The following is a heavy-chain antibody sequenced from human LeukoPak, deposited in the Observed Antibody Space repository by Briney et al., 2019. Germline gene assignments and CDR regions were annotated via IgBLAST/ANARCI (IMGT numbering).Heavy chain of an antibody. CDR1: GGTFSSYA. V-gene: IGHV1-69*13. Sequence: SVKISCKASGGTFSSYAISWVRQAPGQGLEWMGGIIPIFGTANYAQKFQGRVTITADESTSTAYMELSSLRSEDTAVYYCARDSSGRVYYYGMDVWGQGTTVTVSS. CDR3: ARDSSGRVYYYGMDV. CDR2: IIPIFGTA. J-gene: IGHJ6*02. D-gene: IGHD1-1*01.